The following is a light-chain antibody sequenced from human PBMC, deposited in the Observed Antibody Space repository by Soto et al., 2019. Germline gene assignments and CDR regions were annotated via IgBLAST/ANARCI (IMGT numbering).Light chain of an antibody. Sequence: EILMTQSPATLSVSPGERATLFCRASQSVSSNLAWYQQKPGQAPRLLIYDASTRATGFPARFSGSGSGTEFTTTINRLQYDDSAEYCWQYYSTWPRTFGQGTKVEIK. CDR1: QSVSSN. CDR2: DAS. J-gene: IGKJ1*01. V-gene: IGKV3-15*01. CDR3: QYYSTWPRT.